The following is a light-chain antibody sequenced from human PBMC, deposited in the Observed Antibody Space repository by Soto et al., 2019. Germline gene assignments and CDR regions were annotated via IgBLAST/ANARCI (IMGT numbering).Light chain of an antibody. V-gene: IGKV4-1*01. Sequence: DIAMTQSPDSLSVSLGERATINCKASRSLLHSSNNENHLAWYQQKPGQPPKLLIYWASTRESGVPDRFTGSGSETDFSLTISGLQAEDVAVYYCQQYYSIPLTFGGGTKVELK. CDR1: RSLLHSSNNENH. J-gene: IGKJ4*01. CDR2: WAS. CDR3: QQYYSIPLT.